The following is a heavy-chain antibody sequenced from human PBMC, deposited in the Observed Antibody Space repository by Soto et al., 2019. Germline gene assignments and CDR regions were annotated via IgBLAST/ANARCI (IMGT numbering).Heavy chain of an antibody. CDR3: SYGDSPGPIDH. CDR2: IHNGERT. CDR1: GASISSYY. J-gene: IGHJ4*02. D-gene: IGHD4-17*01. Sequence: PSETLSLTCSVSGASISSYYWSWFRQAPGKGLEYIGYIHNGERTNYNPSLESRVTISADTSKNQFSLRLSSVTAADTATYYCSYGDSPGPIDHWGQGTLVTVYS. V-gene: IGHV4-59*01.